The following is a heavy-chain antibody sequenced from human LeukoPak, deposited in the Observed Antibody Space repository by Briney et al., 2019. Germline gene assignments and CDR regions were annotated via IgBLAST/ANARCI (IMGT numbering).Heavy chain of an antibody. CDR2: ISNNRGSTT. J-gene: IGHJ6*02. CDR3: ARDFRNKGLDV. CDR1: GFTLGDYY. D-gene: IGHD2/OR15-2a*01. V-gene: IGHV3-11*01. Sequence: GGSLRLSCAASGFTLGDYYMSWIRQAPGKGLEWVSYISNNRGSTTYYADSVKGRFTNSRDNAENSLYLQMNSLRADDTTVYYCARDFRNKGLDVWGQGTTVTVSS.